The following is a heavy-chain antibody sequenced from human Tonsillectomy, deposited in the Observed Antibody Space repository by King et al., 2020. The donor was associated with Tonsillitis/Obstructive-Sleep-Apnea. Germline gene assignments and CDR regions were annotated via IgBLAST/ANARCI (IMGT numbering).Heavy chain of an antibody. CDR3: ARHTGGEASYYFDY. D-gene: IGHD3-16*01. Sequence: QLQESGPGLVKPSETLSLTCTVSGGSISSSNYYWGWIRQPPGKGLEWLGSIFYSGSTYYNPSLKSRVTISVDTSNNQFSLKLSSVTAADTAVYYCARHTGGEASYYFDYWGQGTLVTVSS. CDR2: IFYSGST. V-gene: IGHV4-39*01. CDR1: GGSISSSNYY. J-gene: IGHJ4*02.